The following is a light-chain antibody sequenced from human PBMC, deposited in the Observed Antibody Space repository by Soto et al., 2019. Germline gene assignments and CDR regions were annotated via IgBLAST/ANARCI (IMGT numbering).Light chain of an antibody. V-gene: IGKV3D-20*02. CDR3: QQRSNWPPLT. CDR1: QSVSSRY. J-gene: IGKJ4*01. Sequence: EIVLTPSPGTLSLSPVERATLSCRASQSVSSRYLAWYQQKPGQAPRLLIYGASSRATGIPDRFSGSGSGTDFTLTISRLEPEDFAVYYCQQRSNWPPLTFGGGTKVDIK. CDR2: GAS.